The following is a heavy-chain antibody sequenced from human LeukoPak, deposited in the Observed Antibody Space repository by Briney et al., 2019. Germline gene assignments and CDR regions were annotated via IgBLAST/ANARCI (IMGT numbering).Heavy chain of an antibody. Sequence: PGGSLRLSCAASGFIFSQYSINWVRQAPGKGLEWVSSITGRGSSAYYADSVKGRFTISRDNSKSTLYLQMNSLRGDDTAVYYCARDYGDYGLDYWGQGALVTVAS. CDR2: ITGRGSSA. CDR1: GFIFSQYS. D-gene: IGHD4-17*01. J-gene: IGHJ4*02. V-gene: IGHV3-23*01. CDR3: ARDYGDYGLDY.